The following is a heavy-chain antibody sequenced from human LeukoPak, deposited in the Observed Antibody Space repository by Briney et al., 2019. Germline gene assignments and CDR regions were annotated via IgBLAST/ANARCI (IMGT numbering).Heavy chain of an antibody. J-gene: IGHJ6*04. V-gene: IGHV3-23*01. CDR2: ISGSGGTT. CDR3: AELGITMIGGV. Sequence: GGSLRLSCAASGFTFSSYAMSWVRQAPGKGLEWVSAISGSGGTTYYADSVKGGFTISRENTKNTLYLQMNSLRAEDTAVYYCAELGITMIGGVWGKGTTVTISS. D-gene: IGHD3-10*02. CDR1: GFTFSSYA.